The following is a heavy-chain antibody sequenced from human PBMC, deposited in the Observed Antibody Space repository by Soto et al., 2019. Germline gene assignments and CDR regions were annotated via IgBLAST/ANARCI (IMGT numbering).Heavy chain of an antibody. J-gene: IGHJ6*02. CDR3: ASLGVGDWANYYYYGMDV. CDR1: GFTFSVYA. D-gene: IGHD2-21*02. V-gene: IGHV3-23*01. Sequence: EVQLLESGGGFVQPGGSLRLSCAATGFTFSVYAMTWVHQAPGKGLEWVSAVTANGGSTYSADSVKGRFTISRDNSKNTLFLQMNSLRAEDTAVYYCASLGVGDWANYYYYGMDVWGQGTTVTVSS. CDR2: VTANGGST.